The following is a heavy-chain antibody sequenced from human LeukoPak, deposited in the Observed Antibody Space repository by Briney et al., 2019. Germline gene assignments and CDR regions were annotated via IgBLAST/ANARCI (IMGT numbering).Heavy chain of an antibody. CDR2: INSDGSST. CDR3: ARGQYFDWPLYYFDQ. J-gene: IGHJ4*02. CDR1: GFTFSSYW. Sequence: RSLRLSCAALGFTFSSYWMDWVRQAPGKGLGWVSRINSDGSSTSYPDSVKARFTISRDNAKNPLDRQIKSLGPRDPPVYSCARGQYFDWPLYYFDQWGQRPLVTVSS. V-gene: IGHV3-74*01. D-gene: IGHD3-9*01.